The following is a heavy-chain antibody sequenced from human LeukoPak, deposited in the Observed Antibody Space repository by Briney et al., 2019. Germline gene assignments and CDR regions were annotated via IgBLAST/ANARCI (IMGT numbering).Heavy chain of an antibody. J-gene: IGHJ4*02. CDR3: ARALNRHIGAFEY. V-gene: IGHV3-53*01. CDR2: IYADFDNT. D-gene: IGHD4/OR15-4a*01. Sequence: GGSLRLSCAASGFTVSGDYMSWVRQAPGKGLEWVSVIYADFDNTDYADSVKGRFTISRDNSKNTLYLQMNSLRVDDTATYYCARALNRHIGAFEYWGQGALVTVFS. CDR1: GFTVSGDY.